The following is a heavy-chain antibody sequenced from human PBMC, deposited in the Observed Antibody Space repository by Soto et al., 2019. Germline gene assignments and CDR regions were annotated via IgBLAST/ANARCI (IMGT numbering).Heavy chain of an antibody. V-gene: IGHV4-59*01. Sequence: PSETLSLTCTVSGGSISSYYWSWIRQPPGKGLEWIGYIYYSGSTNYNPSLKSRVTISVDTSKNQFSLKLSSVTAADTAVYYCARRVSGTIRKAHDIWGQGTMDTVSS. CDR3: ARRVSGTIRKAHDI. CDR2: IYYSGST. D-gene: IGHD1-7*01. CDR1: GGSISSYY. J-gene: IGHJ3*02.